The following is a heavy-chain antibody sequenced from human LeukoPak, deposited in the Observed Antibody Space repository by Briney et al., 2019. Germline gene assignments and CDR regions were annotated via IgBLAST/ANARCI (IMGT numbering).Heavy chain of an antibody. Sequence: SGGSLRLSCAASGFTFSSYAMSWVRQAPGKGLEWVSAISSSGGSTYYADSVKGRFTISRDNSKNTLYLQMNSLRAEDTAVYYCAKGLGDYGDYLHDYWGQGTLVTVSS. J-gene: IGHJ4*02. CDR1: GFTFSSYA. CDR3: AKGLGDYGDYLHDY. CDR2: ISSSGGST. V-gene: IGHV3-23*01. D-gene: IGHD4-17*01.